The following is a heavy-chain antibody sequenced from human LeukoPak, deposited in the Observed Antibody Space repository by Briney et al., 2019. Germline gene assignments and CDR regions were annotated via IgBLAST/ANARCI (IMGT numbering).Heavy chain of an antibody. D-gene: IGHD3-10*01. CDR1: GFTVSSNY. CDR2: IYSGGNT. Sequence: GGSLRLSCAASGFTVSSNYMSWVRQAPGKGLEWVSIIYSGGNTYYTDSVMGRFTNSRDNSKNTLHLQMNSLRAEDTAVYYCARYNYGSGSFPYWGQGTLVTVSS. V-gene: IGHV3-66*01. CDR3: ARYNYGSGSFPY. J-gene: IGHJ4*02.